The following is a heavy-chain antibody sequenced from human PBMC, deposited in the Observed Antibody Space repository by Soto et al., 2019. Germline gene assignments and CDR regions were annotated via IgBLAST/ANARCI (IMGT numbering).Heavy chain of an antibody. Sequence: PWGCLLISCAFSVITVSIYYMSWVRQAAGKGLEWVSVIYAGTITYYADSVKGRFTIYRDNSKNTLNLEMNSLRVEDTAVYYCARIPYDNSGTIFDYWGQGTLVTVSS. CDR3: ARIPYDNSGTIFDY. V-gene: IGHV3-53*01. CDR1: VITVSIYY. D-gene: IGHD3-22*01. CDR2: IYAGTIT. J-gene: IGHJ4*02.